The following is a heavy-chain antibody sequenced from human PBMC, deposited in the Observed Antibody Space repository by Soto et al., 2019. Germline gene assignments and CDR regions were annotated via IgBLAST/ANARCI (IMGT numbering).Heavy chain of an antibody. V-gene: IGHV4-31*03. CDR3: ARGRGYSYGPYYFDY. Sequence: SETLSLTCTVSGGSISSEGYYWSWFRQLPGKGLEWIGDVYYSGTTYHNPSLRSRLTISGDASKNQFSLKLSSVTAADTALYYCARGRGYSYGPYYFDYWGQGTLVTVSS. CDR1: GGSISSEGYY. D-gene: IGHD5-18*01. CDR2: VYYSGTT. J-gene: IGHJ4*02.